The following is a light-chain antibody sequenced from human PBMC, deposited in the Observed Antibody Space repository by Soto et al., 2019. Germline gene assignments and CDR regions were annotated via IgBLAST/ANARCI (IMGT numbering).Light chain of an antibody. J-gene: IGKJ5*01. CDR3: LQDYNYPPT. V-gene: IGKV1-6*02. CDR1: QAIRND. Sequence: TQITQSPSSQSASVGDRVTITCRASQAIRNDLGWYQQKPGKAPKLLIYAASSLQSGVPSRFSGSGSGTDFTLTISSLQAEDFATYYCLQDYNYPPTFGQGTRLEIK. CDR2: AAS.